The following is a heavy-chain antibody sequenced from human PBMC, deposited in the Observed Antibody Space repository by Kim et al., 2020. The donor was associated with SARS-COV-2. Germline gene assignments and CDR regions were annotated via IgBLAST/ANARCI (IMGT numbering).Heavy chain of an antibody. CDR3: ARDLARNSGSYCWDY. Sequence: GGSLRLSCAASGFTFSSYSMNWVRQAPGKGLEWVSSISSSSSYIYYADSVKGRFTISRDNAKNSLYLQMNSLRAEDTAVYYCARDLARNSGSYCWDYWGQGTLVTVSS. J-gene: IGHJ4*02. V-gene: IGHV3-21*01. CDR1: GFTFSSYS. CDR2: ISSSSSYI. D-gene: IGHD1-26*01.